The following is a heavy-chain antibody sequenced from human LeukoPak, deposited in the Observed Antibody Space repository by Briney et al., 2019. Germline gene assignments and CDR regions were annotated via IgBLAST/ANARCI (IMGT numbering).Heavy chain of an antibody. Sequence: GGSLRLSCAASGFTFSSYAMSWVRQAPGKGLEWVSAISGSGGSTYYADSVKGRFTISRDNSKNTLYLQMNSLRAEDTAVYYCAKEVGDFWSGYPYYFDYWGQGTLVTVSS. D-gene: IGHD3-3*01. V-gene: IGHV3-23*01. CDR3: AKEVGDFWSGYPYYFDY. CDR2: ISGSGGST. J-gene: IGHJ4*02. CDR1: GFTFSSYA.